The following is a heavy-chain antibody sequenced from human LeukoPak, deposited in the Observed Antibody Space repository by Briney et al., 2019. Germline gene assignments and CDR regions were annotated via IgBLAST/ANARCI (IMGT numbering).Heavy chain of an antibody. CDR3: ARDLVY. J-gene: IGHJ4*02. Sequence: GSLRLSCAASGFTVSSNYMSWVRQAPGKELEWIGSIYYSGSTYYNPSLKSRVTISVDTSKNQFSLKLSSVTAADTAVYYCARDLVYWGQGTLVTVSS. D-gene: IGHD3-16*01. V-gene: IGHV4-39*07. CDR1: GFTVSSNY. CDR2: IYYSGST.